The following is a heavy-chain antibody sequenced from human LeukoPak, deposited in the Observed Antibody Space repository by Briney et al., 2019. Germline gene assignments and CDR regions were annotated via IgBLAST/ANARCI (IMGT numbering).Heavy chain of an antibody. J-gene: IGHJ4*02. CDR3: ARDRGRWLQL. Sequence: PSETLSLICTVSGGSISSYYWSWIRQPPGKGQEWIGYIYYSGSTSYNPSLKSRVTISVDTSKNQFSLKLSSVTAADTAVYYCARDRGRWLQLWGQGTLVTVSS. D-gene: IGHD5-24*01. CDR1: GGSISSYY. V-gene: IGHV4-59*01. CDR2: IYYSGST.